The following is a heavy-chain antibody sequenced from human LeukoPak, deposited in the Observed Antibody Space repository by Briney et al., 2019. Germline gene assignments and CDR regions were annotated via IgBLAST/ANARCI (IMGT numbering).Heavy chain of an antibody. V-gene: IGHV4-39*01. CDR3: ARQYEY. CDR1: AASIISSNYF. CDR2: WHHSGIT. J-gene: IGHJ4*02. Sequence: SETLPLTSTVSAASIISSNYFWGWVRQAPGKRLEWIGSWHHSGITDYDPSVRSRVTISADTSKNQFSLKLSSVTAADSGLYFCARQYEYWGQGTMVTVSS.